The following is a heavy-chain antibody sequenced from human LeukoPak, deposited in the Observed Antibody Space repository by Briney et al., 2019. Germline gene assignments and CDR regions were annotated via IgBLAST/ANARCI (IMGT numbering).Heavy chain of an antibody. CDR3: ARLRGPMVRGDR. J-gene: IGHJ4*02. D-gene: IGHD3-10*01. CDR2: IGSSGSTI. Sequence: GGSLRLSCAASGFTFSSYEMNWVRQAPGKGLGWVSYIGSSGSTIYYADSVKGRFTISRDNAKNSLYLQMNSLRAEDTAVYYCARLRGPMVRGDRWGQGTLVTVSS. V-gene: IGHV3-48*03. CDR1: GFTFSSYE.